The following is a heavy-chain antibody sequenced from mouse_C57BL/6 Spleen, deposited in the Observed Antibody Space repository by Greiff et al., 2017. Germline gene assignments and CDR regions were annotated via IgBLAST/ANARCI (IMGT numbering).Heavy chain of an antibody. CDR2: ISSGSSTI. J-gene: IGHJ2*01. CDR3: AREWEYYFDY. Sequence: DVKLQESGGGLVKPGGSLKLSCAASGFTFSDYGMHWVRQAPEKGLEWVAYISSGSSTIYYADTVKGRFTISRDNAKNTLFLQMTSLRSEDTAMYYCAREWEYYFDYWGQGTTLTVSS. V-gene: IGHV5-17*01. D-gene: IGHD1-3*01. CDR1: GFTFSDYG.